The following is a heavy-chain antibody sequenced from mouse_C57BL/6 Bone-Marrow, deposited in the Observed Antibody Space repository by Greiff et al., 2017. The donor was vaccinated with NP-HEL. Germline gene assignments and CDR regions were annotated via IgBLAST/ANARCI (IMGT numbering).Heavy chain of an antibody. CDR2: IYPRSGNT. D-gene: IGHD3-1*01. J-gene: IGHJ4*01. CDR3: AKERARANAMDY. Sequence: QVQLKQSGAELARPGASVKLSCKASGYTFTSYGISWVKQRTGQGLEWIGEIYPRSGNTYYNEKFKGKATLTADKSSSTAYMELRSLTSEDSAVYFCAKERARANAMDYWGQGTSVTVSS. V-gene: IGHV1-81*01. CDR1: GYTFTSYG.